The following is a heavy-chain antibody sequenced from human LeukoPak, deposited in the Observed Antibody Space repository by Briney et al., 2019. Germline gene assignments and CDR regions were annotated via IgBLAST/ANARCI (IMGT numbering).Heavy chain of an antibody. V-gene: IGHV3-23*01. D-gene: IGHD3-22*01. J-gene: IGHJ4*02. CDR3: AKPFSSGYYYGAFDY. Sequence: GASLRLSCAASGFTFSSYAMSWVRQAPGRGLEWASAISGSGGSTNYAGSVKGRFTISRDNSKNTLYLQMNSLRAEDTAVYYCAKPFSSGYYYGAFDYWGQGTLVTVSS. CDR2: ISGSGGST. CDR1: GFTFSSYA.